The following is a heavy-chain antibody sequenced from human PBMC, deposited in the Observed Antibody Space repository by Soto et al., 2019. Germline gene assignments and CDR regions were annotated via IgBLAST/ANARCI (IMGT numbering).Heavy chain of an antibody. V-gene: IGHV4-39*02. D-gene: IGHD2-15*01. Sequence: SETLSLTCTVSGGSINSNNYYWAWIRQPPGKGLAWIASIYYDGSTYYNPSLKSRVSISVDTSKNHFSLKLSSATAADTAVYYCAKVLVAATRHTDFDSWGQGTLVTVSS. CDR1: GGSINSNNYY. CDR3: AKVLVAATRHTDFDS. CDR2: IYYDGST. J-gene: IGHJ4*02.